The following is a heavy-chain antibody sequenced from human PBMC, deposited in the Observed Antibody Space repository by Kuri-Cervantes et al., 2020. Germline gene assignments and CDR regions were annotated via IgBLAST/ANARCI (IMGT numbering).Heavy chain of an antibody. Sequence: GGSLRLSCAASGFTFSSYAMSWVRQAPGKGLEWVSAISGSGSSTYYADSVKGRFTISRDNSKHTLFLQMNSLRVEDTAVYYCAKSALTPNTHWFDPWGQGTLVTVSS. CDR3: AKSALTPNTHWFDP. V-gene: IGHV3-23*01. CDR1: GFTFSSYA. CDR2: ISGSGSST. D-gene: IGHD2-8*01. J-gene: IGHJ5*02.